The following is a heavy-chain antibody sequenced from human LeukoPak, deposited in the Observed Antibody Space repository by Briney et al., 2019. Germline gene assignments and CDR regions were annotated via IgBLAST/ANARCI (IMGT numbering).Heavy chain of an antibody. V-gene: IGHV3-30*03. CDR3: ARAGTGYSSSWYELLRGSIEDYYYYGMDV. J-gene: IGHJ6*02. D-gene: IGHD6-13*01. CDR2: ISYDGSNK. CDR1: GFTFSSYS. Sequence: PGGSLRLSCAASGFTFSSYSMHWVRQAPGKGLEWVAVISYDGSNKYYADSVKGRFTISRDNSKNTLYLQMNSLRAEDTAVYYCARAGTGYSSSWYELLRGSIEDYYYYGMDVWGQGTTVTVS.